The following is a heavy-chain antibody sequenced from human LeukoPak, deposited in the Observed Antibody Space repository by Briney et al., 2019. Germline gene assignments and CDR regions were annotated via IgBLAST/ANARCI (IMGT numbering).Heavy chain of an antibody. J-gene: IGHJ4*02. Sequence: GGSLRLSCAASGFSFSDYAMNWVRQALGKGLEGVSGITAGGGSTYYADSVKGRFTISRDNSKNTLYLQLNSLRAEDTAVYYCAKAHQWLPYFDYWGQGTLVTVSS. V-gene: IGHV3-23*01. D-gene: IGHD6-19*01. CDR3: AKAHQWLPYFDY. CDR2: ITAGGGST. CDR1: GFSFSDYA.